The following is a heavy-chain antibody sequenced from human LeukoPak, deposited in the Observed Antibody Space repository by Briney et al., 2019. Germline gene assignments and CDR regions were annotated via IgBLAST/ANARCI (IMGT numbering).Heavy chain of an antibody. V-gene: IGHV4-59*01. D-gene: IGHD5-12*01. Sequence: SETLSLTCTDSGGFISSYYWNWIRKPPGTGLEWIGYLYYSGTTNYNPSLRSRVTISLDTSKNQFSLKLSSVTSADTAVYYCARETGHSGYDTTDAFDIWGQGTMVTVSS. CDR2: LYYSGTT. CDR1: GGFISSYY. CDR3: ARETGHSGYDTTDAFDI. J-gene: IGHJ3*02.